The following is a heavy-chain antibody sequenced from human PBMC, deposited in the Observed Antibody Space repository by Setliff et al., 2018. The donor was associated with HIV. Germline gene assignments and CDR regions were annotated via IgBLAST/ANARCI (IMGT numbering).Heavy chain of an antibody. CDR2: IYYSGST. J-gene: IGHJ6*02. CDR1: GGSISSSSYY. V-gene: IGHV4-39*01. Sequence: PSETLSLTCTVSGGSISSSSYYWGWIRQPPGKGLEWIGSIYYSGSTYYNPSLKSRVTISVDTSKNQFSLKLSSVTAADTAVYYCARAGVVVAATSYYYGMDVWGQGTTVTVSS. D-gene: IGHD2-15*01. CDR3: ARAGVVVAATSYYYGMDV.